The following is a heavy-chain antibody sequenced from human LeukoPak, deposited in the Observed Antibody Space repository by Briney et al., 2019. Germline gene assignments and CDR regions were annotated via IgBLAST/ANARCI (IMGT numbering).Heavy chain of an antibody. CDR2: ISSSSTI. D-gene: IGHD3-22*01. CDR1: GFTFSDYY. Sequence: NTGGSLRLSCAASGFTFSDYYMSWIRQAPGKGLEWVSYISSSSTIYYADSVKGRFTISRDNAKNSLYLQMNSLRAEDTAVYYCARDLPPYYYDSSGRGALDYWGQGTLVTVSS. V-gene: IGHV3-11*01. CDR3: ARDLPPYYYDSSGRGALDY. J-gene: IGHJ4*02.